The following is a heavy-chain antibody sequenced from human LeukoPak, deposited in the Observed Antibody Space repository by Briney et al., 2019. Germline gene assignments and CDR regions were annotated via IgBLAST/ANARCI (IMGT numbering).Heavy chain of an antibody. J-gene: IGHJ2*01. CDR3: ARVATIFHPGNPFLDQYFDL. Sequence: SQTLSLTCAVSGGSISSGGYSWSWIRQPPGKGLEWIGYIYHSGSTYYNPSLKSRVTISVDRSKNQFSLKLSSVTAADTAVYYCARVATIFHPGNPFLDQYFDLWGRGTLVTVSS. CDR1: GGSISSGGYS. V-gene: IGHV4-30-2*01. D-gene: IGHD3-3*01. CDR2: IYHSGST.